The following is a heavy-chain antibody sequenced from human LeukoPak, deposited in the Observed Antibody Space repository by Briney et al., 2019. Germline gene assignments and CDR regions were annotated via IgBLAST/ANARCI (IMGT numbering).Heavy chain of an antibody. V-gene: IGHV3-30*02. Sequence: GGSLRLSCAASGFTFSSYGMHWVRQAPGKGLEWVAFIRYDGSNKYYADSVKGRFTISRDNSKNTLYLQMNSLRAEDTAVYYCASSVVVVPATSPFDYWGQGTLVTVSS. CDR1: GFTFSSYG. D-gene: IGHD2-2*01. CDR2: IRYDGSNK. J-gene: IGHJ4*02. CDR3: ASSVVVVPATSPFDY.